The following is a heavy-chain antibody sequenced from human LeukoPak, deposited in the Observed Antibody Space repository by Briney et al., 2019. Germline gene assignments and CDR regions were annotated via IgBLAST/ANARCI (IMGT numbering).Heavy chain of an antibody. J-gene: IGHJ3*02. CDR2: INPNSGGT. CDR3: AQLITYYYDSSGYYGNAFDI. Sequence: GASVKVSCKASGYTFTGYYVHWVRQAPGQGLEWMGRINPNSGGTNYAQKFQGRVTMTRDTSISTAYMELSRLRSDDTAVYYCAQLITYYYDSSGYYGNAFDIWGQGTMVTVSS. CDR1: GYTFTGYY. D-gene: IGHD3-22*01. V-gene: IGHV1-2*06.